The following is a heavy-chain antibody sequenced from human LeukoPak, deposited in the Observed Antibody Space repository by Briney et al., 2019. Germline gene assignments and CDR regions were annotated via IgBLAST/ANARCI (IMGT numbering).Heavy chain of an antibody. CDR1: GFTFSSYA. D-gene: IGHD6-13*01. CDR2: ISGGGGST. CDR3: AKGLLRIAAAGYFDY. Sequence: PGGSLRLSCADSGFTFSSYAMSWVRQAPGKGLEWVSAISGGGGSTNYADSVKGRFTISRDNSKNTLYLQMNSLRAEDTAVYYCAKGLLRIAAAGYFDYWGQGTLVTVSS. V-gene: IGHV3-23*01. J-gene: IGHJ4*02.